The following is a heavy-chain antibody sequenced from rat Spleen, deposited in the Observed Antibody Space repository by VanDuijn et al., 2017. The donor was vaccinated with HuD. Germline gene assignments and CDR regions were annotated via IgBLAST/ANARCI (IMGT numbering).Heavy chain of an antibody. D-gene: IGHD1-2*01. J-gene: IGHJ1*01. Sequence: QVQLKESGPGLVQPSQTLSLTCTVSGFSLTSNSVTWVRQPPGKGLEWMGAIWSGGSTDYNSALKSRLSITRDTSKSQVFLKMNSLQTEDTAIYYCARAPMAAIKGAYFDFWGPGTMVTVSS. CDR2: IWSGGST. CDR1: GFSLTSNS. V-gene: IGHV2-1*01. CDR3: ARAPMAAIKGAYFDF.